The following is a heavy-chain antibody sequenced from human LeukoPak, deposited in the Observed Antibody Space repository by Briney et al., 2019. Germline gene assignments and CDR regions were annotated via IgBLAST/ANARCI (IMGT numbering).Heavy chain of an antibody. D-gene: IGHD4-11*01. Sequence: GGSLRLSCAASGFSVSNNCMSWVRQAPGKGLEWVSVLYSGGSAYYADSVKGRFTISRDSSKNTLYLQMSSLRAEDTAVYFCARGGRDYSNYWFDPWGQGILVTVSS. J-gene: IGHJ5*02. CDR2: LYSGGSA. CDR1: GFSVSNNC. V-gene: IGHV3-53*01. CDR3: ARGGRDYSNYWFDP.